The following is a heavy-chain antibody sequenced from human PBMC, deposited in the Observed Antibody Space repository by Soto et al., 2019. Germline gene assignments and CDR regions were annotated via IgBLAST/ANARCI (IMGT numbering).Heavy chain of an antibody. CDR1: GFTFSSNW. J-gene: IGHJ4*02. CDR3: VRDYPGDGIDY. Sequence: EVQLVESGGGLVQPGGSLRLSCAASGFTFSSNWMHWVRQAPGKGLVWVSHIESDGISTSYADFVKGRFTISRDNAKNTLYLQMNSLRDEDTAVYYCVRDYPGDGIDYWGQGTLVTVSS. V-gene: IGHV3-74*01. CDR2: IESDGIST. D-gene: IGHD7-27*01.